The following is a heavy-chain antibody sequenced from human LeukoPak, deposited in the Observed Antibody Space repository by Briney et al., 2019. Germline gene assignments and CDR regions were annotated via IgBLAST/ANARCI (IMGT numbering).Heavy chain of an antibody. Sequence: PGGSLRLSCAASGFTVSSNYMSWVRQAPGKGLEWVSVIYTGGSTYYADSVKGRFTISRDNSKNTLYLQMNSLRAEDTAVYYCARVIGLSGFYYYDDPSWFDPWGQGTLVTVSS. V-gene: IGHV3-66*01. J-gene: IGHJ5*02. CDR1: GFTVSSNY. D-gene: IGHD3-22*01. CDR2: IYTGGST. CDR3: ARVIGLSGFYYYDDPSWFDP.